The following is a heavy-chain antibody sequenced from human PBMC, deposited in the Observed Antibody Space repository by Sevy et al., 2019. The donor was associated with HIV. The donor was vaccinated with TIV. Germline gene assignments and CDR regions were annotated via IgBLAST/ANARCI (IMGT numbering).Heavy chain of an antibody. V-gene: IGHV4-31*03. CDR1: GGSISSGGYY. CDR3: ARDPPYSNLPEY. CDR2: IYYGGST. Sequence: SETLSLTCTVSGGSISSGGYYWSWIRQHPGKGLEWIGCIYYGGSTYYNPSLKSRVTISIDTSKHQFSLKLSSLTAADTAVYYCARDPPYSNLPEYWGQGTLVTVSS. D-gene: IGHD4-4*01. J-gene: IGHJ4*02.